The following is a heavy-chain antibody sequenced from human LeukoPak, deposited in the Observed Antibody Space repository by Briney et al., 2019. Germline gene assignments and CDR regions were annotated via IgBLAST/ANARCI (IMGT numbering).Heavy chain of an antibody. CDR1: GFTFSSYA. CDR3: AKGRIASDYGDLDR. D-gene: IGHD3-16*01. CDR2: ISYDGSNK. V-gene: IGHV3-30*18. Sequence: GGSLRLSCAASGFTFSSYAMNWVRQAPGTGLEWVAVISYDGSNKYYLDSVKGRFTISRDNSKNTLYLQMNSLSLEDTAVYYCAKGRIASDYGDLDRWGRGTLVTVSS. J-gene: IGHJ4*02.